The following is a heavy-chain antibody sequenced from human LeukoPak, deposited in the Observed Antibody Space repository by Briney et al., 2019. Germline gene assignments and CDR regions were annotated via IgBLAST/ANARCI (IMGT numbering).Heavy chain of an antibody. CDR3: ANSVVPAATFDY. D-gene: IGHD2-2*01. J-gene: IGHJ4*02. Sequence: SVKVSCKASGGTXSSYAISWVRQAPGQGLEWMGGIIPIFGTANYAQKFQGRVTITADESTSTAYMELSSLRSEDTAVYYCANSVVPAATFDYWGQGTLVTVSS. CDR2: IIPIFGTA. V-gene: IGHV1-69*13. CDR1: GGTXSSYA.